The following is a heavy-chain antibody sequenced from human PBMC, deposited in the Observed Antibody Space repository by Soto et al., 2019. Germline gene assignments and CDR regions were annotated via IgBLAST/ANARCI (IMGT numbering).Heavy chain of an antibody. J-gene: IGHJ6*02. CDR3: ARYLERTIGAFSGTTMYYGLAV. CDR1: GYTFTGYY. Sequence: GASVKVSCKASGYTFTGYYMHWVRQAPGQGLEWMGWINPNSGGTNYAQKFQGWVTMTRDTSISTAYMELSRLRSDDTAVYYCARYLERTIGAFSGTTMYYGLAVWGQGTTVTVSS. CDR2: INPNSGGT. D-gene: IGHD1-1*01. V-gene: IGHV1-2*04.